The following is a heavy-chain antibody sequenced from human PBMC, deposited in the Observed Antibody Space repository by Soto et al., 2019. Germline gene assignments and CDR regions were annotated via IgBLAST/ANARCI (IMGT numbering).Heavy chain of an antibody. D-gene: IGHD3-10*01. Sequence: EVQLVESGGGLVQPGGSLRLSCAASGFTVSSNYMTWVRQAPGKGLECVSFIYTRGSTYYADSVKGRFTISRDNSKNTLYLQMNSLRAEDTAVYYCARVTFGNYYSHDYMDVWGIGTTVTVSS. J-gene: IGHJ6*03. V-gene: IGHV3-66*01. CDR1: GFTVSSNY. CDR2: IYTRGST. CDR3: ARVTFGNYYSHDYMDV.